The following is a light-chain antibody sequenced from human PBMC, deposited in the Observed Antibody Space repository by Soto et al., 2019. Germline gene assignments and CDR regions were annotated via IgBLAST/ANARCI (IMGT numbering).Light chain of an antibody. J-gene: IGKJ1*01. CDR2: EAS. CDR1: QSISGW. Sequence: DIQMTQSPSSLSASVGDRVTITCRASQSISGWLTWYQQQPGKAPKIMIYEASSLESGVPSRSSGSGSETEFTLTISSLQPDDFATYSCQHYNTYPRTFGQGTKVEFK. V-gene: IGKV1-5*03. CDR3: QHYNTYPRT.